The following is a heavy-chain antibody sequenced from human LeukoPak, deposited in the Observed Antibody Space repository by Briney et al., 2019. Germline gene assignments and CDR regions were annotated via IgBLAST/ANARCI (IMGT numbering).Heavy chain of an antibody. CDR3: AKGGAYDILTESWFDP. CDR1: GFTFSSYA. Sequence: GGSLRLSCAASGFTFSSYAMSWVRQAPGKGLEWVSAISGSGGSTYYADSVKGRFTISRDNSKNTLYLQMNSLRAEDTAVYYCAKGGAYDILTESWFDPWGQGTLVTVSS. V-gene: IGHV3-23*01. CDR2: ISGSGGST. D-gene: IGHD3-9*01. J-gene: IGHJ5*02.